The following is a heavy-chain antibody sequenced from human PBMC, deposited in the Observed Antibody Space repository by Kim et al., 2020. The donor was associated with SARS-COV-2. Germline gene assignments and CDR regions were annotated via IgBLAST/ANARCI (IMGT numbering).Heavy chain of an antibody. CDR2: IYSGDGST. V-gene: IGHV3-23*03. Sequence: GGSLRLSCVVSGLTFSNYAMSWVRQAPGKGLEWVSVIYSGDGSTYYADSVKGRFTISRDNSKNTLYLQMNSLRVEDTAVYYCAKGPFAELSLWGQGTLVTVSS. J-gene: IGHJ4*02. CDR3: AKGPFAELSL. CDR1: GLTFSNYA. D-gene: IGHD3-10*01.